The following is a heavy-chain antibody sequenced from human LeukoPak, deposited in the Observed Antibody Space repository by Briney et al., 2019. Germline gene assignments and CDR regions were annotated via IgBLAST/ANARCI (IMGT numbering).Heavy chain of an antibody. CDR2: IYYSGST. D-gene: IGHD3-10*01. V-gene: IGHV4-39*01. CDR3: VSWFGELRGAFDI. J-gene: IGHJ3*02. Sequence: PSETLSLTCTVSGGSISSSSYYWGWIRQPPGKGLEWIGSIYYSGSTYYNPSLKSQVTISVDTSKNQFSLKLSSVTAADTAVYYCVSWFGELRGAFDIWGQGTMVTVSS. CDR1: GGSISSSSYY.